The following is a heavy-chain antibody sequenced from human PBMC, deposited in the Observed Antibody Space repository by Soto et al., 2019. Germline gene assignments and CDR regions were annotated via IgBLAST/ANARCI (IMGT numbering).Heavy chain of an antibody. D-gene: IGHD4-17*01. CDR3: AKQSHRTTVTTFDY. CDR1: GFTFSSYA. V-gene: IGHV3-23*01. J-gene: IGHJ4*02. Sequence: PGGSLRLSCAASGFTFSSYAMSWVRQAPGKGLEWVSAISGSGGSTYYADSVKGRFTISRDNSKNTLYLQMNSLRAEDTTVYYCAKQSHRTTVTTFDYWGQGTLVTVSS. CDR2: ISGSGGST.